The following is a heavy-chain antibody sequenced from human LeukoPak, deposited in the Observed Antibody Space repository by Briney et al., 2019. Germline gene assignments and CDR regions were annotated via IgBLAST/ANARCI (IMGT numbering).Heavy chain of an antibody. Sequence: PGGSLRLSCAASGFTFSSYGMHWVRQAPGKGLEWVAVISYDGSNKYYADSVKGRFTISRDNSKNTLYLQMNSLKTEDTAVYYCTTHVGYWGQGTLVTVSS. D-gene: IGHD1-14*01. J-gene: IGHJ4*02. V-gene: IGHV3-30*03. CDR1: GFTFSSYG. CDR3: TTHVGY. CDR2: ISYDGSNK.